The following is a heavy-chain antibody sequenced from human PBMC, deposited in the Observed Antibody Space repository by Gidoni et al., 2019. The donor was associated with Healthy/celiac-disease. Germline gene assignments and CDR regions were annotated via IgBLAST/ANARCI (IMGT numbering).Heavy chain of an antibody. V-gene: IGHV4-30-2*01. CDR3: ARYCSGGSCAPEGFDY. CDR1: GGSISSGGYS. CDR2: IYHSGST. D-gene: IGHD2-15*01. Sequence: QLQLQESGSGLVKPSQTLSLTCAVSGGSISSGGYSWSWIRQPPGKGLEWIRYIYHSGSTYYNPSLKSRVTISVDRSKNQFSLKLSSVTAADTAVYYCARYCSGGSCAPEGFDYWGQGTLVTVSS. J-gene: IGHJ4*02.